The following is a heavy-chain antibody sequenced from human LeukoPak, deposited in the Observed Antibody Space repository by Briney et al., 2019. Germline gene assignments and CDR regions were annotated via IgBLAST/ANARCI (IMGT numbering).Heavy chain of an antibody. Sequence: SVKVSCKASGGTFSSYAISWVRQAPGQGLEWMGRIIPILGIANYAQKFQGRVTIIADKSTSTAYMELSSLRSEDTAVYYCARGAGGYVDYWGQGTLATVSS. D-gene: IGHD6-19*01. V-gene: IGHV1-69*04. J-gene: IGHJ4*02. CDR2: IIPILGIA. CDR1: GGTFSSYA. CDR3: ARGAGGYVDY.